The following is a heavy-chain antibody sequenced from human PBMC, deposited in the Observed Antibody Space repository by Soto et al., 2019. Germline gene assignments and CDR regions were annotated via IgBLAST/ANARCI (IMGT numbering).Heavy chain of an antibody. CDR2: ISAYNGNT. V-gene: IGHV1-18*04. CDR3: ARVYYDSSGYYYVEGAYYYYGMDV. Sequence: ASVKVSCKASGYTFTTYGTSWVRQAPGQGLEWMGWISAYNGNTNYAQKFQGRVTMTTDTSTNTAYMELRSLRSDDTAVYYCARVYYDSSGYYYVEGAYYYYGMDVWGQGXTVTVYS. CDR1: GYTFTTYG. J-gene: IGHJ6*02. D-gene: IGHD3-22*01.